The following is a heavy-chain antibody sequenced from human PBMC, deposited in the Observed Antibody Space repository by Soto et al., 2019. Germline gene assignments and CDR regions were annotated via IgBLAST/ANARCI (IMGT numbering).Heavy chain of an antibody. CDR1: GGTFSSYA. V-gene: IGHV1-69*12. J-gene: IGHJ6*02. Sequence: QVQLVQSGAEVKKPGSSVKVSCKASGGTFSSYAISWVRQAPGQGLEWMGGIIPIFGTANYAQKFQGRVTNTADESTSIAYMELSSLRSEDTAVYYCASPDVDSGGMDVWGQGTTVTVSS. CDR2: IIPIFGTA. CDR3: ASPDVDSGGMDV. D-gene: IGHD3-10*01.